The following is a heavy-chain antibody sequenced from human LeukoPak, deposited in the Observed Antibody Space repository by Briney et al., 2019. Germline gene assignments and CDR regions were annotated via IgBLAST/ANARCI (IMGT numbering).Heavy chain of an antibody. Sequence: GGSLRLSCAASGFTFSRYWMHWVRHDPEKGLVWVSRISSDGSNIIYADSVKGRFTISRDNAKNTLYLEMNSLRVEDTAVYYCARDWGGYGPISHDYWGQGTLVTVSS. CDR1: GFTFSRYW. CDR2: ISSDGSNI. CDR3: ARDWGGYGPISHDY. V-gene: IGHV3-74*01. D-gene: IGHD3-16*01. J-gene: IGHJ4*02.